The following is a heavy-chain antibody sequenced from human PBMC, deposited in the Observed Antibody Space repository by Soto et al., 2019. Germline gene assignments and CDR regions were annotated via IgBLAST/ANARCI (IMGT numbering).Heavy chain of an antibody. J-gene: IGHJ4*02. V-gene: IGHV4-39*01. CDR2: IYYSGST. CDR3: ASHNSYYYDSSGYFEDY. Sequence: SETLSLTCTVSGGSISSSSYYWGWIRQPPGKGLEWIGSIYYSGSTYYNPSLKSRVTISVDTSKNQFSLKLSSVTAADTAVYYCASHNSYYYDSSGYFEDYWGQGTLVTVSS. CDR1: GGSISSSSYY. D-gene: IGHD3-22*01.